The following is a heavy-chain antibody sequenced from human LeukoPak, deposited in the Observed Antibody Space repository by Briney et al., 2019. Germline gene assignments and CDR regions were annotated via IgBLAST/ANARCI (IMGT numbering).Heavy chain of an antibody. Sequence: GGSLRLSWAASGFTFSSYEMNWIRQAPGKGLEWISYISNSGSTKYYADSVKGRFTISRDNAKKSLYLQMNSLRAEDTAVYYCARVGNYDYVWGARSFDYWGQGTLVTVSS. J-gene: IGHJ4*02. D-gene: IGHD3-16*01. CDR3: ARVGNYDYVWGARSFDY. CDR2: ISNSGSTK. V-gene: IGHV3-48*03. CDR1: GFTFSSYE.